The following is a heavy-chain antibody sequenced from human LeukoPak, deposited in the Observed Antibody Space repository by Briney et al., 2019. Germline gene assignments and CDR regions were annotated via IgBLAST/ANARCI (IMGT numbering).Heavy chain of an antibody. CDR3: ARAPGAMVPDFDY. D-gene: IGHD5-18*01. CDR2: INPNSGGT. V-gene: IGHV1-2*04. Sequence: ASVKVSCKASGYTFTGYYMHWVRQAPGQGLEWTGWINPNSGGTNYAQKFQGWVTMTRDTSISTAYMELSRLRSDDTAVYYCARAPGAMVPDFDYWGQGTLVTVSS. CDR1: GYTFTGYY. J-gene: IGHJ4*02.